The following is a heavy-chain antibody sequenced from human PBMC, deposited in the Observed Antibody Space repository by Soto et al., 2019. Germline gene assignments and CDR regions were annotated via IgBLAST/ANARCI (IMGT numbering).Heavy chain of an antibody. D-gene: IGHD6-13*01. Sequence: VKVSCKASGYIFTLYYIHWVRQAPGQGLEWVGLINTIDGTTTYAQRFQGRVTMTRDTSTSTVYMELSSLRSEDTAVYYCARDRLYSSSWNDYWGQGTLGTVSS. CDR1: GYIFTLYY. V-gene: IGHV1-46*01. CDR3: ARDRLYSSSWNDY. J-gene: IGHJ4*02. CDR2: INTIDGTT.